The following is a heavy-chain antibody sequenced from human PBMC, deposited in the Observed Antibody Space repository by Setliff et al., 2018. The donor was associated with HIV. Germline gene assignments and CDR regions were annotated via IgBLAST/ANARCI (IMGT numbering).Heavy chain of an antibody. D-gene: IGHD3-16*01. J-gene: IGHJ4*02. CDR2: IIPIFGTA. V-gene: IGHV1-69*13. CDR3: ARGDMIAFGGVGPFDY. CDR1: GGIFSNYA. Sequence: ASVKVSCKASGGIFSNYAINWVRLAPGQGLEWMGGIIPIFGTADYAQRFRGRVTITADESTSTAYMELSSLRSADTAVYYCARGDMIAFGGVGPFDYWGQGTLVTVSS.